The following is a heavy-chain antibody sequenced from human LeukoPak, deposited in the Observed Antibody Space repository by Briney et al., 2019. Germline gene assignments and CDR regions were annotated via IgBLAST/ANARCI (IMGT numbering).Heavy chain of an antibody. D-gene: IGHD5-24*01. V-gene: IGHV3-23*01. CDR3: AKELSEMATISPFDY. Sequence: GGSLRLSCAASGFTFSNYWMHWVRQAPGKGLEWVSAISGSGGSTYYADSVKGRFTISRDNSKNTLYLQMISLRAEDTAVYFCAKELSEMATISPFDYWGQGTLVTVSS. CDR1: GFTFSNYW. J-gene: IGHJ4*02. CDR2: ISGSGGST.